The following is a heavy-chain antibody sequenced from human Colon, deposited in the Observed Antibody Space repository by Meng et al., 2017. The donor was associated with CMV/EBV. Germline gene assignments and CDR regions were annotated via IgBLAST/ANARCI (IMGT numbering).Heavy chain of an antibody. CDR1: GYTFSNFG. V-gene: IGHV1-18*01. CDR2: ISGNNGNT. D-gene: IGHD2/OR15-2a*01. CDR3: ARDGADCTTTTCSIDF. J-gene: IGHJ4*02. Sequence: ASVKVSCKASGYTFSNFGISWVRQAPGQGLEWMGWISGNNGNTNFARKIRGRIAMTTDTSTTTAHMELRSLGSDDTAIYYCARDGADCTTTTCSIDFWGQGTLVTVSS.